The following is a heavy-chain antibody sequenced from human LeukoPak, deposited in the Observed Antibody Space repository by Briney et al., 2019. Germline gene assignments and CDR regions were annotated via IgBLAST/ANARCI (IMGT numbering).Heavy chain of an antibody. Sequence: ASVEVSCKASGYTFIGYYIHWVRQAPGQGLEWMGWINPNSGGTKYAQKFQGRVTMTRDTSISTAYMGLSRLRSDDTAVYYCAKGRVVAGTKSLTYNWFDPWGQGTLVTVSS. D-gene: IGHD6-19*01. V-gene: IGHV1-2*02. CDR1: GYTFIGYY. CDR2: INPNSGGT. CDR3: AKGRVVAGTKSLTYNWFDP. J-gene: IGHJ5*02.